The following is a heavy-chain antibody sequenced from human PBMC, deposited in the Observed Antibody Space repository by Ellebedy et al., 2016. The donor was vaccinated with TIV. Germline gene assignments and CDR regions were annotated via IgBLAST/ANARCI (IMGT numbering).Heavy chain of an antibody. J-gene: IGHJ3*02. CDR3: AKGLLRIAAADPGGAFDI. V-gene: IGHV3-23*01. CDR2: ISGSGGST. Sequence: GESLKISXAASGFTFSSYAMSWVRQAPGKGLEWVSAISGSGGSTYYADSVKGRFTISRDNSKNTLYLQMNSLRAEDTAVYYCAKGLLRIAAADPGGAFDIWGQGTMVTVSS. D-gene: IGHD6-13*01. CDR1: GFTFSSYA.